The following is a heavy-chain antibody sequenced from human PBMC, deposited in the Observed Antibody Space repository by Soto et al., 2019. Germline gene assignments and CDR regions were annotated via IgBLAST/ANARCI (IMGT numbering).Heavy chain of an antibody. V-gene: IGHV4-4*02. CDR2: IYHSGST. Sequence: QVQLQESGPGLVKPSGTLSLTCAVSSGSISSSNWWSWVRQPPGKGLEWIGEIYHSGSTNYNPSLKSRVTITVDKSKHQFPLKLSSVTAADTAVYYCASRSAYCSGGSCYSDYWGQGTLVTVSS. CDR1: SGSISSSNW. J-gene: IGHJ4*02. D-gene: IGHD2-15*01. CDR3: ASRSAYCSGGSCYSDY.